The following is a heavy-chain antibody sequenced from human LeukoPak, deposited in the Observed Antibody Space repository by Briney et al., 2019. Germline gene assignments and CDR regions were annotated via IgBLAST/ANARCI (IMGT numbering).Heavy chain of an antibody. Sequence: SETLSLTCTVSGGSISSYYWSWIRQPPGKGLEWVGYIYYSGSTNYNPSLKSRVTISVDTSKNQFSLKLSSVTAADTAVYYCASSPRYGVEYYVDVWGKGTTVTISS. CDR1: GGSISSYY. CDR3: ASSPRYGVEYYVDV. J-gene: IGHJ6*03. D-gene: IGHD2-15*01. V-gene: IGHV4-59*01. CDR2: IYYSGST.